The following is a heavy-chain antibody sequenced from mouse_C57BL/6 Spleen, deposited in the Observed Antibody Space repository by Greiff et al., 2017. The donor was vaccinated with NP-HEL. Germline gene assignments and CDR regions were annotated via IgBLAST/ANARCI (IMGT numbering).Heavy chain of an antibody. Sequence: VKDRFTISRDDSESMLYLQMNNLKTEDTAMYYCVRGQLDGRFAYWGQGTLVTVSA. CDR3: VRGQLDGRFAY. D-gene: IGHD4-1*02. V-gene: IGHV10-1*01. J-gene: IGHJ3*01.